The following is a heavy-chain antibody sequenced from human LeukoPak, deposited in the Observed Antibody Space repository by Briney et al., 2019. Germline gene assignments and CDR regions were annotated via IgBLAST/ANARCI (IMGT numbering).Heavy chain of an antibody. J-gene: IGHJ4*02. V-gene: IGHV3-30*18. Sequence: GGSLRLSCAASGFTFSSYVMHWVRQAPGKGLEWVVVVSNDGNNKYYADSVKGRFAISRDNPKNALYLQMNSLRAEDTAVYYCAKALLESYYGSGTLDSWGQGTLVTVSS. D-gene: IGHD3-10*01. CDR1: GFTFSSYV. CDR2: VSNDGNNK. CDR3: AKALLESYYGSGTLDS.